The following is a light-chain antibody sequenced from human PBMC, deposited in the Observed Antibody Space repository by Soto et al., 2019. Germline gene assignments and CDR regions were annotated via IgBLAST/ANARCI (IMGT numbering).Light chain of an antibody. J-gene: IGKJ4*01. V-gene: IGKV3-15*01. CDR1: QSVSSSY. Sequence: EIVLTQSPGTLSLSPGERATLSCRASQSVSSSYLAWYQQKPGQAPRLLIYGASLRATGIPGRFSGSGSGTEFTLTISSLQSEDFAVYYCQQYNNWPLTFGGGTKVDIK. CDR3: QQYNNWPLT. CDR2: GAS.